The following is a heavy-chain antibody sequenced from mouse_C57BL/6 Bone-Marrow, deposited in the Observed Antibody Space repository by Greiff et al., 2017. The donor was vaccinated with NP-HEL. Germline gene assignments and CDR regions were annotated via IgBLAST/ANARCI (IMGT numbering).Heavy chain of an antibody. CDR2: IDPSDSYT. CDR1: GYTFTTYW. CDR3: ARKAYYGRSYEFAY. Sequence: QVQLQQPGAELVKPGASVKLSCKASGYTFTTYWMQWVKQRPGQGLEWIGEIDPSDSYTNYNQKFKGKATLTVDPSSSTAYMQPSSLTSEDSAVYYCARKAYYGRSYEFAYWGQGTLVTVSA. J-gene: IGHJ3*01. V-gene: IGHV1-50*01. D-gene: IGHD1-1*01.